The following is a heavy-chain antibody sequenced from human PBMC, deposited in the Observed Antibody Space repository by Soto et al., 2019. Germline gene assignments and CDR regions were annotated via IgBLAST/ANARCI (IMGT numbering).Heavy chain of an antibody. CDR1: GGSVISNSYS. CDR2: IYSTENT. V-gene: IGHV4-39*07. D-gene: IGHD1-26*01. Sequence: SETLSLTCTVSGGSVISNSYSWVWIRQSPGKGLEWIGTIYSTENTYYNPSLLSRVTISVDTSKNQFSLKLSSVTAADTAVYYCARDRGIVTYYFDYWGQGTLVTVSS. J-gene: IGHJ4*02. CDR3: ARDRGIVTYYFDY.